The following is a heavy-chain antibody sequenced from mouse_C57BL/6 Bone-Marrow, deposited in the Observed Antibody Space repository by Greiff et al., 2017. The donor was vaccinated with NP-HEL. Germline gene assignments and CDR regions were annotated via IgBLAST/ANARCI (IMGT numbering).Heavy chain of an antibody. CDR2: INPYNGGT. CDR1: GYTFTDYY. CDR3: ARYPKVAY. V-gene: IGHV1-19*01. Sequence: EVQLVESGPVLVKPGASVKMSCKASGYTFTDYYMNWVKQSHGKGLEWIGVINPYNGGTSYNQKFKGKATLTVDKSSSTAYMELNSLTSEDSAVYYCARYPKVAYWGQGTLVTVSA. J-gene: IGHJ3*01.